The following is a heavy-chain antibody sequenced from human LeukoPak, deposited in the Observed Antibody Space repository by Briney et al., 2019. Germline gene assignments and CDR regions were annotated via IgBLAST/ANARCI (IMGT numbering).Heavy chain of an antibody. D-gene: IGHD5-18*01. V-gene: IGHV3-23*01. CDR3: AKTQDTSMIFGYFDY. J-gene: IGHJ4*02. Sequence: PGGSLRLSCAASGFIFSSYSMSWVRRAPGRGVEWVTVITGSGGTTLYADSVQGRFTISRDNSKNTVYLQMSSLRAEDTAVYYCAKTQDTSMIFGYFDYWGQGTLVTVSS. CDR2: ITGSGGTT. CDR1: GFIFSSYS.